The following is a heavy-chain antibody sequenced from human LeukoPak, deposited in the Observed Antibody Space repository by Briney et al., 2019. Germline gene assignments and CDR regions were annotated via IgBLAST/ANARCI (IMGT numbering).Heavy chain of an antibody. CDR2: INPPDSDT. CDR1: GYTFTSYW. V-gene: IGHV5-51*01. J-gene: IGHJ4*02. CDR3: ARHRRDDYNRKLDY. Sequence: KVSCKASGYTFTSYWIAWVRQMPGKGLEWMGFINPPDSDTRYSPSFQGQVTISADKSISTVYLQWSSLKASDTAMYYCARHRRDDYNRKLDYWGQGTLVTVSS. D-gene: IGHD5-24*01.